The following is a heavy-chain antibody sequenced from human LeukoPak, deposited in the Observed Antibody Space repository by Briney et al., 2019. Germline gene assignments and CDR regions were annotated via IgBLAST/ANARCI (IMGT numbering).Heavy chain of an antibody. CDR2: IIPILGIA. J-gene: IGHJ4*02. Sequence: SVKVSCKASGGTFSSYAISWVRQAPGQGLEWMGRIIPILGIANYAQKFQGRVTITADKSTSTAYMELSSLRSEDTAVYYCARGAISSGYIYWGQGTLVTVSS. V-gene: IGHV1-69*04. D-gene: IGHD3-22*01. CDR3: ARGAISSGYIY. CDR1: GGTFSSYA.